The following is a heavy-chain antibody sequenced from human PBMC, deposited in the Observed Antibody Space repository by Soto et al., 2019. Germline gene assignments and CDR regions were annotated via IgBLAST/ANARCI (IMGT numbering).Heavy chain of an antibody. Sequence: GGSLRLSCAVSGFTFSSYGMSWVRQAPGKGLEWVSGISDSGDSTYYADSVKGRFTISRDNSRNTLYLQVNGLRAEDTALYYCAKDRRVGGSYYSAGDYWGQGTLVTVSS. CDR2: ISDSGDST. V-gene: IGHV3-23*01. J-gene: IGHJ4*02. D-gene: IGHD1-26*01. CDR3: AKDRRVGGSYYSAGDY. CDR1: GFTFSSYG.